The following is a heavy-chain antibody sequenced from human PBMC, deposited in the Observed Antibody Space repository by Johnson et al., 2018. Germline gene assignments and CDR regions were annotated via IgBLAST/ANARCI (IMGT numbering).Heavy chain of an antibody. CDR2: ISYDGNNK. J-gene: IGHJ6*03. V-gene: IGHV3-30*18. CDR3: AKDQNYYYMDV. Sequence: QVGLWESGGGVVQPGRSLRLSCAASGFTFSTYGMHWVRQAPGKGLEWVAVISYDGNNKYYADPLKGRFTLSRDNSKNTLYLQMTSLRAEDTAVYYCAKDQNYYYMDVWGKGTTVTVSS. CDR1: GFTFSTYG.